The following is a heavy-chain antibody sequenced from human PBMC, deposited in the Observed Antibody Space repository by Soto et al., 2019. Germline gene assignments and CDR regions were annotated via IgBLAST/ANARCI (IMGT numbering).Heavy chain of an antibody. J-gene: IGHJ4*02. CDR2: IIPILGIA. Sequence: QVQLVQSGAEVKKPGSSVKVSCKASGGTFSSYTISWVRQAPGQGLEWMGRIIPILGIANYAQKFQGRVTITADKTTSTAHMELSSLSSEDTAVYYCARELSYGDYVRYFNYWGQGTLVTVSS. D-gene: IGHD4-17*01. CDR3: ARELSYGDYVRYFNY. CDR1: GGTFSSYT. V-gene: IGHV1-69*08.